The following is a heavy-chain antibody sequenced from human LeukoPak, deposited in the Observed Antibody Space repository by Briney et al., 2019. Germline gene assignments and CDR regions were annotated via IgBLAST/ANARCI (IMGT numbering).Heavy chain of an antibody. V-gene: IGHV1-8*03. D-gene: IGHD3-22*01. J-gene: IGHJ5*02. CDR1: GYTFTNYD. CDR3: TTDRSSGYYRWFDP. Sequence: GASVKVPCKTSGYTFTNYDINWVRQATGQGLEWMGWMNPNSGNTGYAQKFQGRVTITRDTSISTAYMELSSLRSEDTAVYYCTTDRSSGYYRWFDPWGQGTLVTVSS. CDR2: MNPNSGNT.